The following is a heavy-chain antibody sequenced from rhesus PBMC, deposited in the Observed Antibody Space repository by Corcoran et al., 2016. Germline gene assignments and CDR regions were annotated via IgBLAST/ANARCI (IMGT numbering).Heavy chain of an antibody. CDR3: ARLYASASRNWLDAFDF. J-gene: IGHJ3*01. CDR2: VDGANRHT. CDR1: GGSIKDGYY. D-gene: IGHD2-2*01. V-gene: IGHV4-106*01. Sequence: QVQLQESGPGLVEPSETLSLTCAVSGGSIKDGYYWSWISQTPGKALEWIGYVDGANRHTNHQPSLIHRVTISMDTSKNLFSLNLTSLSAADSATYYCARLYASASRNWLDAFDFWGQGLRVTVSS.